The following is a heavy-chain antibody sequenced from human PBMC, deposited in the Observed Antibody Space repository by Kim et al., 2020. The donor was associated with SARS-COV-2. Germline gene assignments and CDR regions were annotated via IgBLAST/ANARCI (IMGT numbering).Heavy chain of an antibody. CDR3: AKDDTTLGRWFGDFSR. CDR1: GFTFNRFG. Sequence: GGSLRLSCAASGFTFNRFGMHWVRQAPGKGLEWVAHISYDGAYKNYGGSVKGRVSISRDNSKNTLYLQMNSLRAEDTAVYYCAKDDTTLGRWFGDFSRGGGGTLVTVSS. V-gene: IGHV3-30*18. J-gene: IGHJ4*02. D-gene: IGHD3-10*01. CDR2: ISYDGAYK.